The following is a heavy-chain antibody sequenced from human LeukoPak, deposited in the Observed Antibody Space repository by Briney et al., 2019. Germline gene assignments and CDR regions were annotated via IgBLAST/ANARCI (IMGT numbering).Heavy chain of an antibody. V-gene: IGHV4-38-2*02. CDR3: ARDRGGSGWPDWYFDL. CDR2: IYHSGST. CDR1: GYSISSGYY. D-gene: IGHD6-19*01. Sequence: SETLSLTCTVSGYSISSGYYWGWIRQPPGKGLEWIGSIYHSGSTYYNPSLKSRVTISVDTSKNQFSLKLSSVTAADTAVYYCARDRGGSGWPDWYFDLWGRGTLVTVSS. J-gene: IGHJ2*01.